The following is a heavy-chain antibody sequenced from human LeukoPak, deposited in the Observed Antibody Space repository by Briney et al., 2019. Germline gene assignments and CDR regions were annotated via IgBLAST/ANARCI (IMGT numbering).Heavy chain of an antibody. CDR3: AKRDYDFWSGTDWYFDL. CDR1: GFTFSSYA. CDR2: ISYDGSNK. D-gene: IGHD3-3*01. V-gene: IGHV3-30-3*02. Sequence: GRSLRLSCAASGFTFSSYAMHWVRQAPGKGLEWVAVISYDGSNKYYADSVKGRFTISRDNSKNTLYLQMNGLRAEDTAVYYCAKRDYDFWSGTDWYFDLWGRGTLVTVSS. J-gene: IGHJ2*01.